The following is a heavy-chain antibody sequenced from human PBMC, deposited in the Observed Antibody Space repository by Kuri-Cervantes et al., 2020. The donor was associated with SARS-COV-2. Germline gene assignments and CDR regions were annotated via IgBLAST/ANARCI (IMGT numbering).Heavy chain of an antibody. J-gene: IGHJ6*03. D-gene: IGHD3-3*01. CDR1: GYTFTDNQ. CDR2: ITPKTGAT. V-gene: IGHV1-2*02. Sequence: ASVKVSCKASGYTFTDNQIHWVRQAPGQGLEYMGWITPKTGATHYAQKFQGRVTMTRDTSISTAYMELSRLRSDDTAVYYCARGDFLEWLLSGYYYYYMDVWGKGTTVTVSS. CDR3: ARGDFLEWLLSGYYYYYMDV.